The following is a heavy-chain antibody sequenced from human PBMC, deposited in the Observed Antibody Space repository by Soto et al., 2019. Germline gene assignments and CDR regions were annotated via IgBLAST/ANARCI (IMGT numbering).Heavy chain of an antibody. J-gene: IGHJ4*02. D-gene: IGHD6-19*01. CDR2: IDPSDSQT. CDR1: GYSFAGYW. V-gene: IGHV5-10-1*01. Sequence: PGESLKISCKGSGYSFAGYWITWVRQKPGKGLEWMGRIDPSDSQTYYSPSFRGHVTISVTKSITTVFLQWSSLRASDTAIYYCARAPSHGWYQHFDFWGQGTLVTVSS. CDR3: ARAPSHGWYQHFDF.